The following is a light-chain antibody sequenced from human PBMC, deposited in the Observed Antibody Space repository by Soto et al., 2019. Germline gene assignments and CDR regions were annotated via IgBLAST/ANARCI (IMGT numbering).Light chain of an antibody. V-gene: IGLV2-14*01. CDR1: SSDIGTYNF. Sequence: QSVLTQPASVSGSPGQSITISCTGTSSDIGTYNFVSWYQQHPGKAPKLIIYGVTNRPSGVSNRFSDSKSGNTASLTISGLQAEDEADYYCNSYAGTSYVFGTGTKV. CDR3: NSYAGTSYV. CDR2: GVT. J-gene: IGLJ1*01.